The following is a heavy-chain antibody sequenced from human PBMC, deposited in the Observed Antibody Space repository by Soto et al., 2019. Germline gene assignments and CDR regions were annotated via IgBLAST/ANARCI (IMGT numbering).Heavy chain of an antibody. V-gene: IGHV4-61*01. D-gene: IGHD3-10*01. J-gene: IGHJ5*02. Sequence: QVQLQESGPGLVKPSETLSLTCTVSGGSVTSDTYYWSWIRQPPGKGLEWIGYIYYSGLTNYNPSLKSRVTISLDTSKNQFSLKLSSVTAADTAVYYCAREGRYYASGRFWWFDPWGQGTLVTVSS. CDR3: AREGRYYASGRFWWFDP. CDR2: IYYSGLT. CDR1: GGSVTSDTYY.